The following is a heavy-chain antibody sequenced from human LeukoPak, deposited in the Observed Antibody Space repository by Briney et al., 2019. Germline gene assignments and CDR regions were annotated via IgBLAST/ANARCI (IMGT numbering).Heavy chain of an antibody. J-gene: IGHJ5*02. V-gene: IGHV4-34*01. CDR2: INHSGST. Sequence: PSETLSLTCAVYGGSFSGYYWSWIRQPPGKGLEWIGEINHSGSTNYKPSLKSRVTISVDTSKNQFSLKLSSVTAADTAVYYCARGRWGSVRGASQGWFDPWGQGTLVTVSS. D-gene: IGHD3-10*01. CDR3: ARGRWGSVRGASQGWFDP. CDR1: GGSFSGYY.